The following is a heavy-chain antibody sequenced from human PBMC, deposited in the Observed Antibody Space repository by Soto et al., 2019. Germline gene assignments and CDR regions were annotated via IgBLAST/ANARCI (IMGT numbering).Heavy chain of an antibody. D-gene: IGHD6-19*01. CDR3: ARGNSGRYDIPLF. CDR1: GYTFTNFA. Sequence: QVLLVQSGAEAKKPGASVKVSCKASGYTFTNFAMHWVRQAPGQKLEWMGWINAGNGDTKYPQNFQGRVTVARDTSATTASMELSSLRSEDTAVYYFARGNSGRYDIPLFWGEGTLLTVSS. V-gene: IGHV1-3*01. J-gene: IGHJ4*02. CDR2: INAGNGDT.